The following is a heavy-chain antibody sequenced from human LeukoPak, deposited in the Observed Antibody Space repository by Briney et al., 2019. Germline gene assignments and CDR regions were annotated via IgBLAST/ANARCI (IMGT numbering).Heavy chain of an antibody. V-gene: IGHV4-59*01. J-gene: IGHJ6*03. Sequence: SETLSLTCTVSGGSLSRYYWSWVRQPPRTGMEWIGYIYSSGCTNYNPSLTGRVTISLDPSTNQFSQTLSPVTAADPAVYYCARSSGWYLDYYYMDVWGKGTTVTVSS. CDR2: IYSSGCT. D-gene: IGHD6-19*01. CDR1: GGSLSRYY. CDR3: ARSSGWYLDYYYMDV.